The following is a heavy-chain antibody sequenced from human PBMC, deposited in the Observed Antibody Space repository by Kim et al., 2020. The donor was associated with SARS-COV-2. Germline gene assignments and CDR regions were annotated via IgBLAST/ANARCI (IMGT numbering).Heavy chain of an antibody. CDR3: ASLPFYYATHGHPFDY. CDR2: VNSNGSST. Sequence: GGSLRLSCAASGFTFSNYWMHWVRQAPGKGLVWVARVNSNGSSTSYADSVNGRFTISSNNAKNTVHLHMDRLKAEDTAEYFCASLPFYYATHGHPFDYWG. J-gene: IGHJ4*01. CDR1: GFTFSNYW. V-gene: IGHV3-74*01. D-gene: IGHD2-15*01.